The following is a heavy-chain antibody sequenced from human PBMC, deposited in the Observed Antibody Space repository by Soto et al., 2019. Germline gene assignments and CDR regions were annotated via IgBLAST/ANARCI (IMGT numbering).Heavy chain of an antibody. V-gene: IGHV3-23*01. D-gene: IGHD4-17*01. CDR2: ISGSGGST. Sequence: EVQLLESGGGLVQPGGSLRLSCAASGFTFSVYAMSWVRQAPGKGLECVSGISGSGGSTSYADSVKGRFTISRDNSKNSLSLQMNSMGAEDTAVYYCAKALYGGHDYWGPGTLVTVSS. CDR3: AKALYGGHDY. J-gene: IGHJ4*02. CDR1: GFTFSVYA.